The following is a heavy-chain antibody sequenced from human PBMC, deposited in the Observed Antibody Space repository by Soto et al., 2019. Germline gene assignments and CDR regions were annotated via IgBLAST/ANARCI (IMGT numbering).Heavy chain of an antibody. J-gene: IGHJ6*02. D-gene: IGHD3-16*02. CDR1: GFSFSTYT. V-gene: IGHV3-23*01. Sequence: EVQLLESGGNLVQPGGSLRLSCEASGFSFSTYTMSWVRQSPGKGLEWVSAVLQTGTSTYYADSVKGRFTISRDNSKNTLYLQMNSLRAEDTAVYYCARASDVWGSYRPPPLAYGMDVWGQGTTVTVSS. CDR3: ARASDVWGSYRPPPLAYGMDV. CDR2: VLQTGTST.